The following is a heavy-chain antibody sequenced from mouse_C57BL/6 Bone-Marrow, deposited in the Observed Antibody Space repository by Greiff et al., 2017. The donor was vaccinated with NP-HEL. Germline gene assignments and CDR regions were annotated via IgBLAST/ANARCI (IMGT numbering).Heavy chain of an antibody. D-gene: IGHD1-1*01. CDR2: IDPNSGGT. J-gene: IGHJ3*01. Sequence: QVQLQQPGAELVKPGASVKLSCKASGYTFTSYWMHWVKQRPGRGLEWIGRIDPNSGGTKYNEKFKSKATLTVDKPSSTAYMQLSSLTSEDSAVYCGARPFYGSSPAWFAYWGQGTLVTVSA. CDR3: ARPFYGSSPAWFAY. V-gene: IGHV1-72*01. CDR1: GYTFTSYW.